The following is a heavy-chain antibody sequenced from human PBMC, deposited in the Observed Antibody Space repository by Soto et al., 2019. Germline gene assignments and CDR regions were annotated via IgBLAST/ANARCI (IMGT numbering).Heavy chain of an antibody. D-gene: IGHD6-19*01. J-gene: IGHJ6*02. CDR1: GGTFRTYA. Sequence: QVQLLQSGAEVKKPGSSVRVSCAASGGTFRTYAISWVRQAPGQGLEWMGEIIPIFGTVNYAQKFQGRVTITADESTTTVYMDLRSLRSEDTSVYYCAKGAVAGTPTSYYYYGMDAWGQGTTVTGSS. V-gene: IGHV1-69*12. CDR3: AKGAVAGTPTSYYYYGMDA. CDR2: IIPIFGTV.